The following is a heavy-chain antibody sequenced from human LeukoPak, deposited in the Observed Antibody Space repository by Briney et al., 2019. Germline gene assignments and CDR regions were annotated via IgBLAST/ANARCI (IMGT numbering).Heavy chain of an antibody. D-gene: IGHD2/OR15-2a*01. CDR3: STWAFYHGLDV. CDR1: GFAFADYA. J-gene: IGHJ6*02. CDR2: IHADGGRT. Sequence: GGSLRLSCAASGFAFADYAMHWVRQIPGKGLECVAHIHADGGRTFYADSVKGRFTVSRDDGKNSLFLQMDSLTSDDTALYYCSTWAFYHGLDVWGQGATVIVSS. V-gene: IGHV3-43*02.